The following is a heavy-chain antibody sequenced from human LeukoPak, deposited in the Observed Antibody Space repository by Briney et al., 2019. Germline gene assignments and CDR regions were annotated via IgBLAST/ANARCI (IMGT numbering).Heavy chain of an antibody. V-gene: IGHV1-18*01. Sequence: ASVKVSCKASGYTFTSYGISWVRQAPGQGLEWMGWISAYNGNTNYAQKLQGRVTMTTDTSTSTAYMELRSLRSDDTAVYYCARELHYGWGSYFYAYWGQGTLVTVSS. CDR3: ARELHYGWGSYFYAY. CDR1: GYTFTSYG. D-gene: IGHD3-10*01. J-gene: IGHJ4*02. CDR2: ISAYNGNT.